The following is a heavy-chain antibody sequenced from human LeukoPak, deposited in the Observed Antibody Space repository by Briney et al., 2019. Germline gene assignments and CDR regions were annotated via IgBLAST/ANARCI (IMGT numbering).Heavy chain of an antibody. CDR3: ARGAVKITMIVVVTQYYFDY. CDR2: INHSGST. V-gene: IGHV4-34*01. Sequence: PSETLSLTCAVYGGSFSGYYWSWIRQPPGKGLEWIGEINHSGSTNYNPSLKSRVTISVDTSKNQFSLKLSSVTAADTAVYYRARGAVKITMIVVVTQYYFDYWGQGTLVTVSS. CDR1: GGSFSGYY. J-gene: IGHJ4*02. D-gene: IGHD3-22*01.